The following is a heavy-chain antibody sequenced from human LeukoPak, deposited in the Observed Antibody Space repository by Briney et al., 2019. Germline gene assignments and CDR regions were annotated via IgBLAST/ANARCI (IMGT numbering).Heavy chain of an antibody. V-gene: IGHV3-7*01. J-gene: IGHJ3*02. CDR2: IKEDGSEK. CDR3: VKYSDSVVAAALLDAFDI. CDR1: GFTFSSYW. D-gene: IGHD2-2*01. Sequence: HPGGSLRLSCAASGFTFSSYWMSWVRQAPGKGLEWVANIKEDGSEKYYVDSVKGRFSISRDNAKNSLYLQMNSLRAEDTAVYYCVKYSDSVVAAALLDAFDIWGQGTMVTVSS.